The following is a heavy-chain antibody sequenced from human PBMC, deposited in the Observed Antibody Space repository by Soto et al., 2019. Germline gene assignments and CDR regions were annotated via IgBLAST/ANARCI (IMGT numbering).Heavy chain of an antibody. V-gene: IGHV1-18*01. J-gene: IGHJ4*02. D-gene: IGHD3-22*01. CDR2: ISAYNGNT. CDR1: GYSFATSG. Sequence: QVKLVQSGTEVKKPGASIKVSCKASGYSFATSGMSWVRQAPGQGLEWMGWISAYNGNTNYDQNLQDRVTIITDTSTSTAYLEVRNLRSDDTAVYYCARAGQYYDASGYANWGQGTLVTVSS. CDR3: ARAGQYYDASGYAN.